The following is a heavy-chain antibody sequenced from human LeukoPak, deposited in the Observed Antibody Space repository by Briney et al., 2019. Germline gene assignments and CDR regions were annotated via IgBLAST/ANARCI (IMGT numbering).Heavy chain of an antibody. CDR1: GFTFSSYW. CDR2: INSDGSTT. V-gene: IGHV3-74*01. D-gene: IGHD2/OR15-2a*01. CDR3: ARVGTTSNFYYYYGMDV. J-gene: IGHJ6*02. Sequence: GSLILSCAASGFTFSSYWMYWVRQAPGKGRVWVSRINSDGSTTGYADSVTGRFTISRDNDKNTLYLQMNSLRAEDTAVYYCARVGTTSNFYYYYGMDVWGQGTTVTVSS.